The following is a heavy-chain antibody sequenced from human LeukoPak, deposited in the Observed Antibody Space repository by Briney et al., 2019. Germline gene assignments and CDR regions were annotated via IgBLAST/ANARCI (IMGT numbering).Heavy chain of an antibody. J-gene: IGHJ4*02. V-gene: IGHV1-69*04. CDR2: IIPILGIA. CDR3: ASARYSGHEPFDF. CDR1: GGTFSSYA. D-gene: IGHD5-12*01. Sequence: SVKVSCKASGGTFSSYAISWVRQAPGQGLEWMGRIIPILGIANYAQKFQGRVIMTRDTSINTAYMELRSLTSDDTAIYYCASARYSGHEPFDFWGQGTLVTVST.